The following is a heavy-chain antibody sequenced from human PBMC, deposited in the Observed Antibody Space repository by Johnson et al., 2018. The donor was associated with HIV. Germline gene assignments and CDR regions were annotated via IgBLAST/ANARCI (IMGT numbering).Heavy chain of an antibody. CDR3: ARGRISVTEVDLRGGAFDI. Sequence: QEQLVESGGGVVQPGRSVRLSCAVSGLNFSDYGMHWVRQAPGKGLEWVAVISFDGSEEYYADSVKGRFTVSRDNSKNTLYLQMNSLREEDTAVYHCARGRISVTEVDLRGGAFDIWGQGTMVTVSS. J-gene: IGHJ3*02. CDR1: GLNFSDYG. CDR2: ISFDGSEE. V-gene: IGHV3-30*03. D-gene: IGHD3-22*01.